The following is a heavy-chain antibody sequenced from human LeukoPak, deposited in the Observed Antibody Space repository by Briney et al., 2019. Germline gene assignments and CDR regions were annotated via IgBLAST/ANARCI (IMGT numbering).Heavy chain of an antibody. Sequence: GGSLRLSCAASGFTFSSYGMHWVRQAPGKGLEWVAVIWYDGSNKYYADSVKGRFTISRDNSKNTLYLQMNSLRAEDTAVYYCAKDLLXGGPYNNWFDPWGQGTLVTVSS. D-gene: IGHD1-14*01. V-gene: IGHV3-33*06. J-gene: IGHJ5*02. CDR3: AKDLLXGGPYNNWFDP. CDR1: GFTFSSYG. CDR2: IWYDGSNK.